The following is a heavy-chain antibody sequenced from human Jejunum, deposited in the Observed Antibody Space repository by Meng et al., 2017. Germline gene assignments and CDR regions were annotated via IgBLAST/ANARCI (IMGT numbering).Heavy chain of an antibody. D-gene: IGHD3-16*01. J-gene: IGHJ4*02. CDR1: GFIFDDYG. CDR3: ARGLGDINEVVY. V-gene: IGHV3-20*04. CDR2: INWGGGST. Sequence: GESLKISCAASGFIFDDYGMSRVRQVPGQGLEWVSGINWGGGSTGYADSVKGRFTISRDNAKNTLYLQMNSLRAVDTGLYYCARGLGDINEVVYWGLGTLVTVSS.